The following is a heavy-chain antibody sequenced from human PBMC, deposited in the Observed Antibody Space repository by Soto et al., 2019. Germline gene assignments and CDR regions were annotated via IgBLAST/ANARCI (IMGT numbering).Heavy chain of an antibody. V-gene: IGHV1-18*01. J-gene: IGHJ3*02. Sequence: ASVKVYCKASGYTFTSYGISWLRQAPGQGLEWMGWISAYNGNTNYAQKLQGRVTMTTDTSTSTAYMELRSLRSDDTAVYYCARDMNYDYIWGSYHDAFEIWGQGTMVTVSS. D-gene: IGHD3-16*01. CDR3: ARDMNYDYIWGSYHDAFEI. CDR1: GYTFTSYG. CDR2: ISAYNGNT.